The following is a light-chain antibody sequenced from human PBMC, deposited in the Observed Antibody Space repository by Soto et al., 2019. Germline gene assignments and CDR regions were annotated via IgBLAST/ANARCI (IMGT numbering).Light chain of an antibody. V-gene: IGKV1-39*01. CDR3: QQSYGTPRT. CDR2: AAS. J-gene: IGKJ1*01. CDR1: QTIEMW. Sequence: MELTQTTSSLSASKGDRVTMACRSSQTIEMWVAWYQQKAGKHPKISINAASSLQSGVPSRFSGSRSGTDFTLTISSLQPEDFTTYYCQQSYGTPRTFGQGTKVDI.